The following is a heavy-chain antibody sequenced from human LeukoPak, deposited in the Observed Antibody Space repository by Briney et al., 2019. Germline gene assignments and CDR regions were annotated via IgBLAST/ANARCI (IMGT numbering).Heavy chain of an antibody. J-gene: IGHJ4*02. CDR1: GGTFSSYA. V-gene: IGHV1-69*05. CDR2: IIPVFGTA. Sequence: ASVKVSCKASGGTFSSYAISWVRQAPGQGLEWMGGIIPVFGTANYAQKFQGRVTITTDESTSTAYMELSSLRSEDTAVYYCARENYGDPLFDYWGQGTLVTVSS. D-gene: IGHD4-17*01. CDR3: ARENYGDPLFDY.